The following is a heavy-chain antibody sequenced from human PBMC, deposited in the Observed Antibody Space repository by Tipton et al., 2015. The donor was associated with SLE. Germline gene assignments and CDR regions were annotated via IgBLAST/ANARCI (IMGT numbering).Heavy chain of an antibody. V-gene: IGHV4-31*03. J-gene: IGHJ5*02. CDR2: IYYSGRT. CDR1: GASISSYY. D-gene: IGHD3-10*01. CDR3: ARDRTVRGPGWFDP. Sequence: TLSLTCTVSGASISSYYWSWIRLHPVKGLEWMGYIYYSGRTYYNPSLESRVTISVDTSKNQFSLQLTSVTAADTAVYYCARDRTVRGPGWFDPWGQGTLVTVSS.